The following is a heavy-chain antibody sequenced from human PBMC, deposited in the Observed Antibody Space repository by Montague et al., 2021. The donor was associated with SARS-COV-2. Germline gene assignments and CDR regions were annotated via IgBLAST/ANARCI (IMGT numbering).Heavy chain of an antibody. J-gene: IGHJ3*02. V-gene: IGHV3-21*01. Sequence: SLRLSCAASGFTFSSYSMNWVRQAPGKGLEWVSSISSSSYIYYADSVKGRFTISRDNAKNSLYLQMNSLRAEDTAVFYCARDERGYSYGYAFDNWGQGTMVTVSS. CDR2: ISSSSYI. CDR1: GFTFSSYS. CDR3: ARDERGYSYGYAFDN. D-gene: IGHD5-18*01.